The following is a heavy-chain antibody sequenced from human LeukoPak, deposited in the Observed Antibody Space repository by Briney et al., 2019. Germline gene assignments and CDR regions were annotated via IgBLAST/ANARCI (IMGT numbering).Heavy chain of an antibody. CDR1: GGSISSGSYY. CDR3: ARSAVPAAIPGGWFDP. V-gene: IGHV4-61*02. Sequence: PSETLSLTCTVSGGSISSGSYYWSWIRQPAGKGLEWIGRIYTSGSTNYNPSLKSRVTISVDTSKNQFSLKLSSVTAADTAVYYCARSAVPAAIPGGWFDPWGQGTLVTVSS. J-gene: IGHJ5*02. D-gene: IGHD2-2*01. CDR2: IYTSGST.